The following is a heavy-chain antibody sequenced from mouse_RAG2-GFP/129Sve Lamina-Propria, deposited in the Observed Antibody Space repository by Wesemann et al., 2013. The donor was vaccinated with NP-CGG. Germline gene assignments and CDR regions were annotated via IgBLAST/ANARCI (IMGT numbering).Heavy chain of an antibody. D-gene: IGHD4-1*02. CDR2: ISYDGSN. CDR3: ARGQLYFDY. V-gene: IGHV3-6*01. CDR1: GYSITSGYY. Sequence: QESGPGLVKPSQSLSLTCSVTGYSITSGYYWNWIRQFPGNKLEWMGYISYDGSNNYNPSLKNRISITRDTSKNQFFLKLNSVTTEDTATYYCARGQLYFDYWGQGTTLTVSS. J-gene: IGHJ2*01.